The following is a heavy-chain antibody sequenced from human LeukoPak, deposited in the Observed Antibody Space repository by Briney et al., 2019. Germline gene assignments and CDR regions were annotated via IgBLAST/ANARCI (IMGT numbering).Heavy chain of an antibody. D-gene: IGHD2-2*01. CDR3: ARAFVQLDLYCSSTSCYYYGMDV. V-gene: IGHV1-8*01. J-gene: IGHJ6*02. CDR2: MNPNSGNT. CDR1: GYTFTSYD. Sequence: ASVKVSCKASGYTFTSYDINWVRQATGQGLEWMGWMNPNSGNTGYAQKFQGRVTMTRNTSISTAYMELSSLRSEDTAVYYCARAFVQLDLYCSSTSCYYYGMDVWGQGTTVTVSS.